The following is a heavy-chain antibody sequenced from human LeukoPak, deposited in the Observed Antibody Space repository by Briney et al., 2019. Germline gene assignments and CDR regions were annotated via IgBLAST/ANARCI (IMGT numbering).Heavy chain of an antibody. CDR3: ARVDVLSYAFDI. Sequence: SETLSLTCAVYGGSFSGYYWSWIRQPPGKGLEWIGEINHSGSTNYNPSLKSRVTISVDTSKNQFSLKLSSVTAADTAAYYCARVDVLSYAFDIWGQGTMVTVSS. V-gene: IGHV4-34*01. CDR1: GGSFSGYY. J-gene: IGHJ3*02. D-gene: IGHD2-8*01. CDR2: INHSGST.